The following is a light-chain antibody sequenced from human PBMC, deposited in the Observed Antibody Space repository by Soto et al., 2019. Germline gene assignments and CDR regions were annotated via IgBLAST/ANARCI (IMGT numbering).Light chain of an antibody. CDR2: AAF. CDR1: QAIYNY. CDR3: QKYNSAPWA. Sequence: DFQMTQSPSSLSASVGDRVTITCRATQAIYNYLAWYQQKPGKVPKLLIYAAFTLHSGVPSRFSGSGSGTDFTLTISSLQPEDVAIYYCQKYNSAPWAFGQGTKVEIK. V-gene: IGKV1-27*01. J-gene: IGKJ1*01.